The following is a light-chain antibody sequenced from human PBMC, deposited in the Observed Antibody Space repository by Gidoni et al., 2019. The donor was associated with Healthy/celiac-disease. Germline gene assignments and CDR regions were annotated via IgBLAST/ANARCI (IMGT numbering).Light chain of an antibody. CDR2: GAS. V-gene: IGKV3D-15*01. CDR3: QQYNNWPRT. J-gene: IGKJ4*02. Sequence: IVMTQSPDTLSVSPGERATLSCRVSQSVSSNVAWYQQKPGQAPRLIIYGASTRATGIPARFSGSGSGTEFTLTISSQQSEDVAVYYCQQYNNWPRTFGGGTKVEIK. CDR1: QSVSSN.